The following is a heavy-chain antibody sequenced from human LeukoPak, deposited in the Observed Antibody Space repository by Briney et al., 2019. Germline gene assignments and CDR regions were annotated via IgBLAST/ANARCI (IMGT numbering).Heavy chain of an antibody. CDR1: GFTFSHYG. J-gene: IGHJ4*02. CDR3: AKDAQRGFDYSNSLDK. V-gene: IGHV3-33*06. Sequence: PGRSLRLSCATSGFTFSHYGMHWVRQAPGKGLEWVAVIWSDGTNSFYGDPVKGRFTISRDNFQRTVYLQMNRLRAEDTAVYYCAKDAQRGFDYSNSLDKWGQGTLVTVSS. D-gene: IGHD4-11*01. CDR2: IWSDGTNS.